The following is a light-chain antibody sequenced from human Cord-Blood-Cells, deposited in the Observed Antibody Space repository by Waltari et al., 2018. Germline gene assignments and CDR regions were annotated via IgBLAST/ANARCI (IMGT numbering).Light chain of an antibody. Sequence: QPALTQPASVSGSPGRAIPISCTGTSSDVGSYNLFSWYQPHPGKAPKLMIYEVSKRPSGVSNRFSGSKSGNTASLTISGLQAEDEADYYCCSYAGSSTLVFGGGTKLTVL. CDR3: CSYAGSSTLV. J-gene: IGLJ2*01. CDR1: SSDVGSYNL. CDR2: EVS. V-gene: IGLV2-23*02.